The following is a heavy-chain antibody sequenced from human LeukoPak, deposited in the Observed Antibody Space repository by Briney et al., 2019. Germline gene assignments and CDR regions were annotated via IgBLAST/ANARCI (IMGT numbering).Heavy chain of an antibody. V-gene: IGHV3-30*18. CDR3: AKERTAMATYYFDY. J-gene: IGHJ4*02. D-gene: IGHD5-18*01. CDR2: ISYDGSNK. CDR1: GFTFSSYG. Sequence: GGSLRLSCAASGFTFSSYGMHWVRQAPGKGLEWVAVISYDGSNKYYADSVKGRFTISRDNSKNTLYLQMNSLRAGDTAVYYCAKERTAMATYYFDYWGQGTLVTVSS.